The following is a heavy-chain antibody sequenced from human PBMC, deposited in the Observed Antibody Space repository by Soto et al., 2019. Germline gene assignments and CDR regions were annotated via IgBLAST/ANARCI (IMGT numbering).Heavy chain of an antibody. CDR1: GYTFNRYY. J-gene: IGHJ6*02. D-gene: IGHD3-22*01. V-gene: IGHV1-2*02. CDR2: ISPNTGTA. CDR3: ARASQMVINPSYYAIDV. Sequence: SVKVSCKASGYTFNRYYMHWVRQAPGPGLQWMGWISPNTGTARYAQQFKGRVTMTRDTSVSTVYMELSGLTSDDTAVYYCARASQMVINPSYYAIDVWGQGTSVTVSS.